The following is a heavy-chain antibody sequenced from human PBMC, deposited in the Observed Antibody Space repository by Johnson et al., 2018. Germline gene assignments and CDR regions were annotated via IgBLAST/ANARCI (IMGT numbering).Heavy chain of an antibody. CDR3: AKALYCSGGSCYSGLQH. Sequence: VQLVQSGGGVVQXGGSLRLXCAASGFTFSSYSMNWVRQAPGKGLEWVSSISSSSSYIYYADSVKGRFTISRDNAKTSLYLQMNSLRAEDTAVYYCAKALYCSGGSCYSGLQHWGQGTLVTVSS. D-gene: IGHD2-15*01. CDR2: ISSSSSYI. V-gene: IGHV3-21*01. CDR1: GFTFSSYS. J-gene: IGHJ1*01.